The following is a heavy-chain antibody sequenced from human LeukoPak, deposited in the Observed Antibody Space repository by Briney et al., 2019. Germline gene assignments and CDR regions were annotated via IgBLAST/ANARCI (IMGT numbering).Heavy chain of an antibody. CDR1: GYTFTSYD. D-gene: IGHD1-26*01. CDR3: ARARRSYTGTHYYYYYGMDV. V-gene: IGHV1-8*01. J-gene: IGHJ6*02. CDR2: MNPNSGNT. Sequence: ASVKVSCKASGYTFTSYDINWVRQATGQGLEWMGWMNPNSGNTGYAQKFQGRVTMTRNTPISTAYMELSSLRSEDTAVYYCARARRSYTGTHYYYYYGMDVWGQGTTVTVSS.